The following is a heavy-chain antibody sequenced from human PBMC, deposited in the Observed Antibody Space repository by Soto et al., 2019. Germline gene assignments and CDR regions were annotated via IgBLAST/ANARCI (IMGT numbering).Heavy chain of an antibody. CDR2: IYYSGST. V-gene: IGHV4-30-4*01. D-gene: IGHD2-15*01. CDR3: ARGGCGGGSCYRYWYFDL. Sequence: QVQLQESGPGLVKPSQTLSLTCTVSGGSISSGDYYWSWIRQPPGKGLEWIGYIYYSGSTYYNPSLKSRVTISVDTSKNQFSLKLSSVTAADTAVYYCARGGCGGGSCYRYWYFDLWGRGTLVTVSS. CDR1: GGSISSGDYY. J-gene: IGHJ2*01.